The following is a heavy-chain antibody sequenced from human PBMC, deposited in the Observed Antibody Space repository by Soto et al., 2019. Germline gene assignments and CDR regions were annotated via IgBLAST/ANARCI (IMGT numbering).Heavy chain of an antibody. CDR1: GYTFTHYY. CDR3: ATSVNSAMAFDY. CDR2: INPNGGIT. Sequence: QVQLVQSGAEVKKPGASVRVSCKASGYTFTHYYIHWVRQAAGQGLEWMGIINPNGGITTYAQKFRAGFSMTRDTSTSTVYLELSSLRSEDSAVYYCATSVNSAMAFDYWGQVTLVTVSS. D-gene: IGHD5-18*01. J-gene: IGHJ4*02. V-gene: IGHV1-46*01.